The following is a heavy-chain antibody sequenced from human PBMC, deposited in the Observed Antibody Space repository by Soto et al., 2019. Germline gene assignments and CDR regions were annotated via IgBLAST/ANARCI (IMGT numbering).Heavy chain of an antibody. Sequence: AGGSLRLSCAASGFTFSSQAMSWVRQASGKGLEWVSAISGSGGSTYYADSVKGRFTISRDNSKNTLYLQMNSLRAEDTAGYYCAKDLYCSGGSCYPLWCFDIWGRGTLGSVSS. CDR3: AKDLYCSGGSCYPLWCFDI. D-gene: IGHD2-15*01. V-gene: IGHV3-23*01. CDR2: ISGSGGST. J-gene: IGHJ2*01. CDR1: GFTFSSQA.